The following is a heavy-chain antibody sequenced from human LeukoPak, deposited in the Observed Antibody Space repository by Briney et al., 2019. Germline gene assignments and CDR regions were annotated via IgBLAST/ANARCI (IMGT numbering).Heavy chain of an antibody. V-gene: IGHV3-11*04. J-gene: IGHJ3*02. CDR2: ISRGGYDT. CDR1: GFTFSDYY. D-gene: IGHD6-13*01. CDR3: AKVMATAGYGFDI. Sequence: GGSLRLSCAASGFTFSDYYISWIRQAPGKGLEWVSHISRGGYDTHYADSVRGRFLISRDNAQNSLYLQTNSLRPEDSGVYYCAKVMATAGYGFDIWGQEAMVTVSS.